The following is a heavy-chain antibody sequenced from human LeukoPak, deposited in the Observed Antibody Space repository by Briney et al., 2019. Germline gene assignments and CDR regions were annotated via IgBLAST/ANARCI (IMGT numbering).Heavy chain of an antibody. CDR2: ISSSSTTI. CDR3: ARVGHSYGVDY. D-gene: IGHD5-18*01. Sequence: GGSLRLSCAASGFTFSSHSMNWVRQAPGKGLEWISYISSSSTTIYYADSVKGRFTISRDNAKNSLYLQMNSLRAGDTAVYYCARVGHSYGVDYWGQGILVTVSS. J-gene: IGHJ4*02. CDR1: GFTFSSHS. V-gene: IGHV3-48*04.